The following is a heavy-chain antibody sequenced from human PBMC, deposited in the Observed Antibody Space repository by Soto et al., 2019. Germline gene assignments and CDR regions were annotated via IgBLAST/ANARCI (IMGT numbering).Heavy chain of an antibody. CDR2: IYWDDDK. CDR1: GFSLSTSGVG. D-gene: IGHD1-20*01. J-gene: IGHJ6*02. CDR3: SPRSITGTPLGMDV. Sequence: QITLKESGPTLVKPTQTLTLTCTFSGFSLSTSGVGVGWIRQPPGKALEWLALIYWDDDKRYSPSLKSRLTITKATSKNQVVLTLTNMDPVDTATYYCSPRSITGTPLGMDVWGQGTTVTVSS. V-gene: IGHV2-5*02.